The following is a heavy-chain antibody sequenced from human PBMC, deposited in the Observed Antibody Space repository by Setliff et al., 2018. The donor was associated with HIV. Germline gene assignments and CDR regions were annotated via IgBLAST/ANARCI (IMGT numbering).Heavy chain of an antibody. V-gene: IGHV2-5*02. CDR1: GFSLSTSGAG. CDR2: IYWDDDK. Sequence: SGPTLVNPTQTLTLTCTFSGFSLSTSGAGVGWIRQPPGKALEWLALIYWDDDKRYSPSLESRLTITKDTSKNQVVLTMTNMDPVGTATYYCAHSQGITIFGVVMDQVWFDPWGQGTLVTVSS. D-gene: IGHD3-3*01. CDR3: AHSQGITIFGVVMDQVWFDP. J-gene: IGHJ5*02.